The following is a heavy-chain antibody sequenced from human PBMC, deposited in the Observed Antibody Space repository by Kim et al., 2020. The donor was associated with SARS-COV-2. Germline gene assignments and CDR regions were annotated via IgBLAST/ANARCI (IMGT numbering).Heavy chain of an antibody. D-gene: IGHD3-10*01. CDR1: GFTFSSYA. Sequence: GGSLRLSCAASGFTFSSYAMSWVRQAPGKGLEWVSTISGSGGSTYYADSVKGRFTISRDNSKNTLYLQMNSLRAEDTAVYYCAKKGSPYGSGTVGYMDVWGKGTTVTVSS. CDR3: AKKGSPYGSGTVGYMDV. J-gene: IGHJ6*03. V-gene: IGHV3-23*01. CDR2: ISGSGGST.